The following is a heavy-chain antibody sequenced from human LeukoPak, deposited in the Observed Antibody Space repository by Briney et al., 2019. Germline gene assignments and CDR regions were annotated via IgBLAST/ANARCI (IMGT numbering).Heavy chain of an antibody. CDR1: GYTFTGYY. CDR2: INPNSGGT. CDR3: ARGGSRYCSGGSCYYFDY. V-gene: IGHV1-2*02. D-gene: IGHD2-15*01. J-gene: IGHJ4*02. Sequence: ASVTVSCKASGYTFTGYYMHWVRQAPGQGLEWMGWINPNSGGTNYAQKFQGRVTMTRDTSISTAYMELSRLRSDDTAVYYCARGGSRYCSGGSCYYFDYWGQGTLVTVSS.